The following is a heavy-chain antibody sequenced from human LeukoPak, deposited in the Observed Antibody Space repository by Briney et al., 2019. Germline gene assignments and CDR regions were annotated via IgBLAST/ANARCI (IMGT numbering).Heavy chain of an antibody. CDR1: GGSISSSSYY. V-gene: IGHV4-39*07. CDR2: IYHSGST. Sequence: SETLSLTCTVSGGSISSSSYYWGWIRQPPGKGLEWIGSIYHSGSTYYTPSLKSRVTISVDTSKNQFSLKLSSVTAADTAVYYCARAGMDYYGSGSPNWFDPWGQGTLVTVSS. J-gene: IGHJ5*02. CDR3: ARAGMDYYGSGSPNWFDP. D-gene: IGHD3-10*01.